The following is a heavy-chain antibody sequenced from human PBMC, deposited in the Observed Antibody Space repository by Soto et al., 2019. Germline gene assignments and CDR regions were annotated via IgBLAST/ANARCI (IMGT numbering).Heavy chain of an antibody. V-gene: IGHV1-69*02. D-gene: IGHD3-10*01. CDR1: GGTFSSYT. CDR2: IIPILGIA. CDR3: ASRMSSGYYYGMDV. J-gene: IGHJ6*02. Sequence: QVQLVQSGAEVKKPGSSVKVSCKASGGTFSSYTISWVRQAPGQGLEWMGRIIPILGIANYAQKFQGRVTITADKSTSTAYMELSSLRSEDTAVYYCASRMSSGYYYGMDVWGQGTRVTVSS.